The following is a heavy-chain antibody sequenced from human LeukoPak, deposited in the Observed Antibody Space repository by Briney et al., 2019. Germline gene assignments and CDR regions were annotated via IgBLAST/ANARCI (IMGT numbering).Heavy chain of an antibody. D-gene: IGHD3-22*01. CDR1: GLTLSSYW. CDR2: ISFDGTTT. CDR3: ARGHSTYYYDSSGYY. Sequence: GALRLSCAASGLTLSSYWMYWVRQAPGKGLVWVSRISFDGTTTNYADSVKGRFTISRDNAKNTLYLQMNSLRAEDTAVYFCARGHSTYYYDSSGYYWGQGTLVTVSS. V-gene: IGHV3-74*01. J-gene: IGHJ4*02.